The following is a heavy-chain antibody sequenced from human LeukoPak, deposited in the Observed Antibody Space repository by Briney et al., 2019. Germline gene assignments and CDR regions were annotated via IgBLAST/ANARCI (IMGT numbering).Heavy chain of an antibody. CDR2: INTKGSTT. D-gene: IGHD6-25*01. J-gene: IGHJ4*02. CDR1: RFTFSIYW. Sequence: GGSLRLSCAPSRFTFSIYWVHCGPHAPGEGVVWVSRINTKGSTTNYTDSVRGRFTISRDNAENTLYLQMNSLRAEETAVYYCARGSPAAVWGQGALVAVSS. V-gene: IGHV3-74*01. CDR3: ARGSPAAV.